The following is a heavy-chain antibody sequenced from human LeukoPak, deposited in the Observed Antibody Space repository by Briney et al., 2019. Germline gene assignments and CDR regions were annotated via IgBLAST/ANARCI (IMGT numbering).Heavy chain of an antibody. CDR3: ARSLSVIRPNYFDS. CDR1: GFTFSSYP. J-gene: IGHJ4*02. CDR2: ISSSSSYT. Sequence: GGSLRLSCAASGFTFSSYPMNWVRQAPGKGLEWVSSISSSSSYTFYADSVKGRFTISRDNAKNSLYLQMNSLRAEDTAVYFCARSLSVIRPNYFDSWGQGTLVTVSS. V-gene: IGHV3-21*06. D-gene: IGHD3-16*02.